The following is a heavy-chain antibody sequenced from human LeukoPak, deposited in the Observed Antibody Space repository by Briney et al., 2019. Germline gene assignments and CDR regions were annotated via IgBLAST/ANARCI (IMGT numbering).Heavy chain of an antibody. J-gene: IGHJ4*02. V-gene: IGHV4-59*01. CDR1: GGSINSYY. D-gene: IGHD3-10*01. CDR3: ASNPSMVRGLDYFDY. CDR2: IYYSRST. Sequence: SSETLSLTCTVSGGSINSYYRSWIRQPPGKGLEWIGYIYYSRSTNYNPSLKGRVTISVDTAKNQFSLKLSSVTAADTAVYYCASNPSMVRGLDYFDYWGQGTLVTVSS.